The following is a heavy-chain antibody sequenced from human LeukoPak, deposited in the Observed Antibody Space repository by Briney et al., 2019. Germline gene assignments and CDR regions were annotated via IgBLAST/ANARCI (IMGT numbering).Heavy chain of an antibody. CDR2: IVPIFLTP. J-gene: IGHJ4*02. V-gene: IGHV1-69*13. CDR1: GGTFSSFA. D-gene: IGHD3-22*01. CDR3: ARDPRHLYGSSGYRPQYFDS. Sequence: SVKVSCKASGGTFSSFAISWVRQAPGQGLEWMGGIVPIFLTPHYAQKFQGRVTITADESTTTAYMELSGLRSEDTAMYYCARDPRHLYGSSGYRPQYFDSWGQGTLVTVSS.